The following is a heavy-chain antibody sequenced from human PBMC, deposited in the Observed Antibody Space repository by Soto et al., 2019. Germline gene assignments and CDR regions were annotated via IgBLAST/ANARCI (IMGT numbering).Heavy chain of an antibody. CDR3: AKGGDTDLDWFDP. CDR2: IIPILGTP. V-gene: IGHV1-69*11. D-gene: IGHD5-18*01. Sequence: QVQLVQSGAEVKKVGSSVKVSCKASGGTFSSSVISWVRQAPGQGLEWMGGIIPILGTPNYAQDFQGRVTIAADESTSIGYLELNSLRADDTAVYYCAKGGDTDLDWFDPWGQGTLVTVSS. CDR1: GGTFSSSV. J-gene: IGHJ5*02.